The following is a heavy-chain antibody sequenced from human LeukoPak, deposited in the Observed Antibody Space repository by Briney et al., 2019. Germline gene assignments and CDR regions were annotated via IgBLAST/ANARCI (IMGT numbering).Heavy chain of an antibody. D-gene: IGHD2-2*01. CDR1: GGSISSGDYY. J-gene: IGHJ3*02. Sequence: PSETLSLTCTVSGGSISSGDYYWSWIRQPPGKGLEWIGYIYYIGNTFYNPSLKSRVTISVDTSKNQFSLKLSSVTAADTAVYYCAREHVVVPGEAFDIWGQGTMVTVSS. CDR3: AREHVVVPGEAFDI. CDR2: IYYIGNT. V-gene: IGHV4-30-4*01.